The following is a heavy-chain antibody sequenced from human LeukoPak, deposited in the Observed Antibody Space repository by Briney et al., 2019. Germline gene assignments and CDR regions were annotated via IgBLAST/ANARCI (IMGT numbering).Heavy chain of an antibody. J-gene: IGHJ4*02. CDR2: ISGSGANT. V-gene: IGHV3-23*01. Sequence: GGSLRLSCAASGFTFSSYGMTWVRQAPGKGLEWVSAISGSGANTYYADSVKGRFTISRDNSKNTLYLQMNSLRAEDTAVYYCAREPSSSHDYWGQGTLVTVSS. CDR1: GFTFSSYG. D-gene: IGHD6-13*01. CDR3: AREPSSSHDY.